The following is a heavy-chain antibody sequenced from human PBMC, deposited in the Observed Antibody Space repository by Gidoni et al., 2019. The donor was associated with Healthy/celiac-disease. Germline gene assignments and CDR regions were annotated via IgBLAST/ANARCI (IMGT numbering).Heavy chain of an antibody. J-gene: IGHJ3*02. D-gene: IGHD5-12*01. Sequence: QVQLVQSGAEVKKPGASVKVSCKASGYTFTSYYMHWVRQAPGQGLEWMGIINPSGGSTSYAQKFQGRVTMTRDTSTSTVYMELSSLRSEDTAVYYCATRWLQGAFDIWGQGTMVTVSS. V-gene: IGHV1-46*01. CDR1: GYTFTSYY. CDR2: INPSGGST. CDR3: ATRWLQGAFDI.